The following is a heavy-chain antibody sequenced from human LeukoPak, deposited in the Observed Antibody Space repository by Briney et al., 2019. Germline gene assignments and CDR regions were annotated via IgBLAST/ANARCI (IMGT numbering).Heavy chain of an antibody. CDR1: GFTFDDYA. V-gene: IGHV3-9*01. CDR3: AKGPMVRIDY. CDR2: ISWNSGSI. D-gene: IGHD3-10*01. Sequence: GGSLRLSCAASGFTFDDYAMHWVRQAPGKGLEWVSGISWNSGSIGYADSVKGRFTISRDNSKNTLYLQMSSLRAEDTAVYYCAKGPMVRIDYWGQGTLVTVSS. J-gene: IGHJ4*02.